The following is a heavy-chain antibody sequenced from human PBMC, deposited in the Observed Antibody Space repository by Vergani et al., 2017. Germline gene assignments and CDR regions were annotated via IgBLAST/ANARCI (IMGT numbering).Heavy chain of an antibody. CDR3: ARDRRVGGSGSYGSSLVDY. Sequence: QVQLVQSGAEVKKPGASVKVSCKASGYTFTSYGISWVRQAPGQGLEWMGWISAYNGNTNYAQKLQGRVTMTTDTSTSTAYMELRSLRSDDTAVYYCARDRRVGGSGSYGSSLVDYWGQGTLVTVSS. V-gene: IGHV1-18*01. CDR1: GYTFTSYG. CDR2: ISAYNGNT. J-gene: IGHJ4*02. D-gene: IGHD1-26*01.